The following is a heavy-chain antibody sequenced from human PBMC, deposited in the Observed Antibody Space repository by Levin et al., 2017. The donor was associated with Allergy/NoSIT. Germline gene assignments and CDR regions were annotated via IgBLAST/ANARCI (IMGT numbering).Heavy chain of an antibody. CDR3: ARGRGGYYYGSGSYYLDY. D-gene: IGHD3-10*01. V-gene: IGHV1-8*01. J-gene: IGHJ4*02. CDR1: GYTFTSYD. Sequence: GASVKVSCKASGYTFTSYDINWVRQATGQGLEWMGWMNPNSGNTGYAQKFQGRVTMTRNTSISTAYMELSSLRSEDTAVYYCARGRGGYYYGSGSYYLDYWGQGTLVTVSS. CDR2: MNPNSGNT.